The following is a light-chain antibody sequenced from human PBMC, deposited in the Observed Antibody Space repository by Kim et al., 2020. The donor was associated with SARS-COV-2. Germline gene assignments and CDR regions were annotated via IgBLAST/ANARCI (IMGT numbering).Light chain of an antibody. CDR3: QQSYSTPQT. Sequence: ASGGERITVTCRASQSISSYLNWYQQKPGKAPKRLIYAASSLESGVPSRFSVSGSGTDFTLTISSLQPEDFATYYCQQSYSTPQTLGQGTKVDIK. CDR1: QSISSY. CDR2: AAS. J-gene: IGKJ1*01. V-gene: IGKV1-39*01.